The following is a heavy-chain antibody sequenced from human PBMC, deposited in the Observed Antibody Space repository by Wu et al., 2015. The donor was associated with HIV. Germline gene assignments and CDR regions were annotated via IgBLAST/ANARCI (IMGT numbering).Heavy chain of an antibody. CDR2: INPDTGDT. J-gene: IGHJ6*03. D-gene: IGHD3-9*01. CDR3: ARDWRFRGVFDDLYMDV. Sequence: VQLEQSGAQIQKSGASVTVSCQTSGYTFTDYYIHWVRQAPGQGLQWMGYINPDTGDTKYSQNFKGSVTLTRDTSLSTVYLVLTRPRLNDTAIYYCARDWRFRGVFDDLYMDVW. CDR1: GYTFTDYY. V-gene: IGHV1-2*02.